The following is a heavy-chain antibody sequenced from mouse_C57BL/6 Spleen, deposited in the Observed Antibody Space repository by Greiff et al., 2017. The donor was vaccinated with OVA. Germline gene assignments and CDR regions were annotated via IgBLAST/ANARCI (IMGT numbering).Heavy chain of an antibody. CDR1: GFTFSSYA. CDR3: TRAGGSGLFAY. V-gene: IGHV5-9-1*02. CDR2: ISSGGDYI. D-gene: IGHD3-2*02. Sequence: EVKLEESGEGLVKPGGSLKLSCAASGFTFSSYAMSWVRQTPEKRLEWVAYISSGGDYIYYADTVKGRFTISRDNARNTLYLQMSSLKSEDTAMYYCTRAGGSGLFAYWGQGTLVTVSA. J-gene: IGHJ3*01.